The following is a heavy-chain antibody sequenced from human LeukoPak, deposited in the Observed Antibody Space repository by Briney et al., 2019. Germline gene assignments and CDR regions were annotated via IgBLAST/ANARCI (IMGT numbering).Heavy chain of an antibody. D-gene: IGHD2-2*01. V-gene: IGHV1-69*13. Sequence: SVKVSCKASGGTFSSYAISWVRQAPGQGLEWMGGIIPIFGTANYAQKFQGRVTITADESTSTAYMELSSLRSEDTAVYYRARSLGYCSSTSCYAPVAFDIWGQGTMVTVSS. CDR1: GGTFSSYA. CDR3: ARSLGYCSSTSCYAPVAFDI. J-gene: IGHJ3*02. CDR2: IIPIFGTA.